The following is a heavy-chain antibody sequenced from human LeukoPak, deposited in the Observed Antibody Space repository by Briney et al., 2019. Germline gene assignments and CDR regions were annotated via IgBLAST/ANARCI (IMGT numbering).Heavy chain of an antibody. CDR2: INPNSGGT. CDR1: GYTFTGYY. J-gene: IGHJ4*02. V-gene: IGHV1-2*02. Sequence: GASVKVSCKASGYTFTGYYMHWVRQAPGQGLEWMGLINPNSGGTNYAQKFQGRVTMTRDTSISTAYMELSRLRSDDTAVYYCARDPGYSYGHVFDYWGQATLVTVSS. CDR3: ARDPGYSYGHVFDY. D-gene: IGHD5-18*01.